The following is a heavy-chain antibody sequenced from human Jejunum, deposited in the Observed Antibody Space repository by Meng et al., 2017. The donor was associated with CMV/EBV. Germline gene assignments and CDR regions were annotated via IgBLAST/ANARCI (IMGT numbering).Heavy chain of an antibody. V-gene: IGHV4-39*01. CDR1: SFSSTCSC. J-gene: IGHJ4*02. D-gene: IGHD3-3*01. Sequence: SFSSTCSCWGMHRQPPGKGLGLVGKFYNTGNTYYNPSPKSRITRSLDMSKNQFSLKMTSVTAAGTAVYYWARHPGYDFWSDTHGGGYWGQGILVTVSS. CDR2: FYNTGNT. CDR3: ARHPGYDFWSDTHGGGY.